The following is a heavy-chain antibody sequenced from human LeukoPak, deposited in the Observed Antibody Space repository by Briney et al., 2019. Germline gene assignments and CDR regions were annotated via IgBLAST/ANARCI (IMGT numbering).Heavy chain of an antibody. CDR1: VFTFDDYA. Sequence: GGSLRLSCAASVFTFDDYAMHWVGQAPGKGLEWVSLISWDGGSTYYADSVKGRFTISRDNSKNSLYLQMNSLRAEDTALYYCAKGGIVATIIDYWGQGTLVTVSS. CDR3: AKGGIVATIIDY. D-gene: IGHD5-12*01. V-gene: IGHV3-43D*03. J-gene: IGHJ4*02. CDR2: ISWDGGST.